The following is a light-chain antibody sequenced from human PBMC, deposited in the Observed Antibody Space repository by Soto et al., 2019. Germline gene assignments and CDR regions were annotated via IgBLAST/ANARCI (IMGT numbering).Light chain of an antibody. CDR2: RNN. CDR3: AAWDDGLSGRVV. V-gene: IGLV1-47*01. J-gene: IGLJ2*01. Sequence: QSVLTQPPSASGTPGQRVTISCSGSSSNIGSNYVYWYQQLPGTAPKLLIYRNNQRPSGVPDRFSGSKSGTSASLAISGLRSEDEADYHCAAWDDGLSGRVVFGGGTKLTVL. CDR1: SSNIGSNY.